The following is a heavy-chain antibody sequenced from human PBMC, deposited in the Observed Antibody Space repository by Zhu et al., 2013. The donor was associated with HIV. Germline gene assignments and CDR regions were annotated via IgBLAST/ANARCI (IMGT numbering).Heavy chain of an antibody. Sequence: QVQLQESGSGLVKPSQTLSLTCTVSGGSISSGGYYWSWIRQHPGKGLEWIGYIYYSGSTYYNPSLKSRVTISVDTSKNQFSLKLSSVTAADTAVYYCARVGLDDHIPRNYFDYWGQGTLVTVSS. V-gene: IGHV4-31*03. CDR1: GGSISSGGYY. J-gene: IGHJ4*02. D-gene: IGHD3-16*01. CDR3: ARVGLDDHIPRNYFDY. CDR2: IYYSGST.